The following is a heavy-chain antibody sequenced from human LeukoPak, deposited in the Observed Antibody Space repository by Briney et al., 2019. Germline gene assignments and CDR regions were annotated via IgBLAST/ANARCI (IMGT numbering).Heavy chain of an antibody. V-gene: IGHV1-2*02. CDR3: ARSPDILTGENFDY. D-gene: IGHD3-9*01. CDR1: GYTFTGYY. Sequence: ASVKVSCKASGYTFTGYYMNWERQAPGQGLEWMGWINPKSGDTKYSQKFQGRVTMTRDMSISTAYMELSRLRSDDTAVYYCARSPDILTGENFDYWGQGTLVTVSS. J-gene: IGHJ4*02. CDR2: INPKSGDT.